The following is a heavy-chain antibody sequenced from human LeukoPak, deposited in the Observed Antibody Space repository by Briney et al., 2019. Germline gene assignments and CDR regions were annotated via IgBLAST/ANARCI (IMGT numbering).Heavy chain of an antibody. Sequence: PSETLSLTCTVSGGSVSDYYWSWIRQPPGKGLEWIGEINHSGSTNYNPSLKSRVTISVDTSKNQFSLKLSSVTAADTAVYYCARKSCSSTSCYAGWFDPWGQGTLVTVSS. V-gene: IGHV4-34*01. CDR3: ARKSCSSTSCYAGWFDP. CDR2: INHSGST. CDR1: GGSVSDYY. J-gene: IGHJ5*02. D-gene: IGHD2-2*01.